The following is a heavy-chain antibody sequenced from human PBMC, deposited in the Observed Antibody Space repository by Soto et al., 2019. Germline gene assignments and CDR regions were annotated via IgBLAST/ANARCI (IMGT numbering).Heavy chain of an antibody. CDR3: ARDRFVGDMVRGANYFDY. CDR1: GYTFTSYG. V-gene: IGHV1-18*01. CDR2: ISAYNGNT. J-gene: IGHJ4*02. Sequence: QVRLVQSGAEVKKPGASVKVSCKASGYTFTSYGISWVRQAPGQGLEWMGWISAYNGNTNYAQKLQGRVTMTTDTSTSTAYMELRSLRSDDTAVYYCARDRFVGDMVRGANYFDYWGQGTLVTVSS. D-gene: IGHD3-10*01.